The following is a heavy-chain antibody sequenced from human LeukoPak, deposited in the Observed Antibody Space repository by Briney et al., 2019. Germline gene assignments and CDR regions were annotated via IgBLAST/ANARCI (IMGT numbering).Heavy chain of an antibody. V-gene: IGHV3-30*18. Sequence: GKSLTLTCAASGCTFDTYDIHWIRQAPGKGLEWMAVIYFDGSNRYYADSVKGRFTMSRDNSKNTVYLQMTSLRTEDTAVYYCAKDAHTYGNNWFDPWGQGTLVTASS. D-gene: IGHD5-18*01. CDR1: GCTFDTYD. J-gene: IGHJ5*02. CDR2: IYFDGSNR. CDR3: AKDAHTYGNNWFDP.